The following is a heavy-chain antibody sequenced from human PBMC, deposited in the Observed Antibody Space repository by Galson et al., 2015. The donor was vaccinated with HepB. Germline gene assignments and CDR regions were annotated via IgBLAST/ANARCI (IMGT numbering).Heavy chain of an antibody. CDR1: GGSISSYY. Sequence: TLSLTCTVSGGSISSYYWSWIRQPPGKGLEWIGYIYYSGSTNYNPSLKSRVTISVDTSKNQFSLKLSSVTAADTAVYYCARGPGSPSGWYGWGFDYWGQGTLVTVSS. V-gene: IGHV4-59*01. CDR3: ARGPGSPSGWYGWGFDY. CDR2: IYYSGST. J-gene: IGHJ4*02. D-gene: IGHD6-19*01.